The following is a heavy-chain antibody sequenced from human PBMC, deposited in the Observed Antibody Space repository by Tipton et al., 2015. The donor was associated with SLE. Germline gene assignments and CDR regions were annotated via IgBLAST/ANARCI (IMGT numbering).Heavy chain of an antibody. Sequence: TLSLTCTVSGGSISRHYWSWIRQPPGKGLEWIGYSYYSGTTNSNPSLKSRVTISVDTSKNQFSLKLSSVTAADTAVYYCARLNVGYSYGSYYFDYWGQRTLVTVSS. D-gene: IGHD5-18*01. CDR3: ARLNVGYSYGSYYFDY. V-gene: IGHV4-59*11. J-gene: IGHJ4*02. CDR2: SYYSGTT. CDR1: GGSISRHY.